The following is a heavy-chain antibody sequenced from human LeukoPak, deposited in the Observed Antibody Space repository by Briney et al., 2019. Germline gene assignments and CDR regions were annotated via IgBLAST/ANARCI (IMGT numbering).Heavy chain of an antibody. J-gene: IGHJ6*02. V-gene: IGHV3-20*04. Sequence: PGGSLRLSCAASGFTFEHHGMAWFRQVPGKGLEWVAGLSWNSEVIVYADSVKGRFTVSRDNAKGSLFLQMNSLRAEDAALYYCATEGYYSGMDVWGPGTSVTVSS. CDR2: LSWNSEVI. CDR1: GFTFEHHG. CDR3: ATEGYYSGMDV.